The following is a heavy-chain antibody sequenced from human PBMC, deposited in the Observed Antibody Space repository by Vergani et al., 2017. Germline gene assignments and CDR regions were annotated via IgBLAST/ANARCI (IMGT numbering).Heavy chain of an antibody. J-gene: IGHJ5*02. V-gene: IGHV3-48*04. CDR2: ISSSGSTI. CDR3: ARCRYGSGSYWP. D-gene: IGHD3-10*01. CDR1: GFTFSSYA. Sequence: EVQLVESGGGLVQPGGSLRLSCSASGFTFSSYAMHWVRQAPGKGLEWVSYISSSGSTIYYADSVKGRFTISRDNAKNSLYLQMNSLRAEDTAVYYCARCRYGSGSYWPWGQGTLVTVSS.